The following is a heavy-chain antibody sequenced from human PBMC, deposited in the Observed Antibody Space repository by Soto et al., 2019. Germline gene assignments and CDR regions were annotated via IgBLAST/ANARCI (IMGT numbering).Heavy chain of an antibody. CDR3: ARDLKDIVVVVAANERIDWFDP. J-gene: IGHJ5*02. V-gene: IGHV1-18*01. Sequence: GASVKVSCKASGYTFTSYGISWVRQAPGQGLEWMGWISAYNGNANFAQKLQCRVTMTTDTSTSTAYMDLRSLRSDDTAVYYCARDLKDIVVVVAANERIDWFDPWGQGTLVTVSS. D-gene: IGHD2-15*01. CDR2: ISAYNGNA. CDR1: GYTFTSYG.